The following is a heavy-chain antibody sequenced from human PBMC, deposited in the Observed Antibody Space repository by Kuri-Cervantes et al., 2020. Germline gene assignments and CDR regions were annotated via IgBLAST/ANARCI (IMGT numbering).Heavy chain of an antibody. Sequence: SLKISCVASGFTFDDYAMHWVRQAPGKGLEWVSGISWNSGSIGYADSVKGRFTISRGNSKNSLYLQMNSLRAEDTALYYCAKDIGITIPYYYMDVWGKGTTVTVSS. CDR2: ISWNSGSI. CDR3: AKDIGITIPYYYMDV. CDR1: GFTFDDYA. J-gene: IGHJ6*03. D-gene: IGHD2-21*01. V-gene: IGHV3-9*01.